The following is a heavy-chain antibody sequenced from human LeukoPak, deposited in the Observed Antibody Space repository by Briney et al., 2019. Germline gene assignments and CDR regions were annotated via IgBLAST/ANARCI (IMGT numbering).Heavy chain of an antibody. J-gene: IGHJ4*02. Sequence: PGGSLRLSCAASGFTFSSYAMSWVRQAPGKGLEWVSAISGSGGSTYYADSVKGRFTISRDNSKNTLYLQMNSLRAEDTAVYYCAKAVEGPAAMFALFDYWGQGTLVTVSS. CDR1: GFTFSSYA. CDR3: AKAVEGPAAMFALFDY. CDR2: ISGSGGST. V-gene: IGHV3-23*01. D-gene: IGHD2-2*01.